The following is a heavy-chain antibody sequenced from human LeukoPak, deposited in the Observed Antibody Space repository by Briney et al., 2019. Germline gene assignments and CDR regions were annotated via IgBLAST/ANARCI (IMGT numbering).Heavy chain of an antibody. Sequence: SETLSLTCAVYGGSFSGYYWSWIRQPPGKGLEWIGEINHSGSTNYNPSLKGRVTISVDTSKNQFSLKLSSVTAADTAVYYCARRRGFWSGYDYWGQGTLVTVSS. CDR2: INHSGST. CDR1: GGSFSGYY. CDR3: ARRRGFWSGYDY. V-gene: IGHV4-34*01. J-gene: IGHJ4*02. D-gene: IGHD3-3*01.